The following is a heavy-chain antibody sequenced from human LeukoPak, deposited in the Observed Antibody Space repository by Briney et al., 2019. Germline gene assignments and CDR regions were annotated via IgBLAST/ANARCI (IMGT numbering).Heavy chain of an antibody. J-gene: IGHJ4*02. CDR3: AAHIVVVPAATVDY. CDR1: GGSISSGDYY. D-gene: IGHD2-2*01. Sequence: SQTLSLTCTVSGGSISSGDYYWSWIRQPPGKGLEWIGYIYYSGSTYYNPSLKSRVTISVDTSKNQFSLKLSSVTAADTAVYYCAAHIVVVPAATVDYWGQGTLATVSS. V-gene: IGHV4-30-4*01. CDR2: IYYSGST.